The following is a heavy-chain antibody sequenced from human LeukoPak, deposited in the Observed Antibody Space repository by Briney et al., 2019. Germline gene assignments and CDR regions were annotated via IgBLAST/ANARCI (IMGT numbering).Heavy chain of an antibody. CDR1: GFTVSSNY. CDR2: IYIGGST. Sequence: GGSLRLSCAASGFTVSSNYMSWVRQAPGKGLEWVSVIYIGGSTYYADSVKGRFTISRDNSKNTVFLQMNSLRAGDTAVYYCVRDLSTSWYYFEHWGQGTLVTVSS. D-gene: IGHD6-13*01. V-gene: IGHV3-66*01. CDR3: VRDLSTSWYYFEH. J-gene: IGHJ4*02.